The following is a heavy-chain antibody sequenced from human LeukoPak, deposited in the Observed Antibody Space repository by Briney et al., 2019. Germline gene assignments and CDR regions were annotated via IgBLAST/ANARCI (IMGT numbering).Heavy chain of an antibody. CDR3: AKSDVVYDFWSGYYMGSDAFDI. Sequence: QTGGSLRLSCAASGFTFSSYAMSWVRQAPGKGLEWVSAISGSGGSTYYADSVKGRFTISRDNSKNTLYLQMNSLRAEDTAVYYCAKSDVVYDFWSGYYMGSDAFDIWGQGTMVAVSS. J-gene: IGHJ3*02. CDR2: ISGSGGST. V-gene: IGHV3-23*01. CDR1: GFTFSSYA. D-gene: IGHD3-3*01.